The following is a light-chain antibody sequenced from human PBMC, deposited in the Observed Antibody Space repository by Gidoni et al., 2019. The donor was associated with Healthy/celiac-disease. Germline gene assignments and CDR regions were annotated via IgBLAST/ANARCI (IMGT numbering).Light chain of an antibody. V-gene: IGLV2-14*01. CDR2: DVS. CDR3: SSYTSSSTLVV. J-gene: IGLJ2*01. CDR1: SSDVGGYNY. Sequence: QPALTQPASVSGSPGQSITIPCTGTSSDVGGYNYVSWYQQHPGKAPKLMIYDVSHRPSGVSNRFSGSKSGNTASLTISGLQAEDEADYYCSSYTSSSTLVVFGGGTKLTVL.